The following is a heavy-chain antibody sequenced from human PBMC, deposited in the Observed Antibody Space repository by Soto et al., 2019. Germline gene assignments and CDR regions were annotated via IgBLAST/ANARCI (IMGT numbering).Heavy chain of an antibody. CDR1: GGSISSGGYY. Sequence: QVQLQESGPGLVKPSQTLSLTCTVSGGSISSGGYYWSWIRQHPGKGLEWIGYIYYSGSTYYNPSLKSRVTISVDTSKNQFSLKLSSVTAADTAVYYCARVGIQLWTKYYDCVWGTRRGDAFDIWGQGTMVTVSS. CDR2: IYYSGST. CDR3: ARVGIQLWTKYYDCVWGTRRGDAFDI. D-gene: IGHD3-16*01. V-gene: IGHV4-31*03. J-gene: IGHJ3*02.